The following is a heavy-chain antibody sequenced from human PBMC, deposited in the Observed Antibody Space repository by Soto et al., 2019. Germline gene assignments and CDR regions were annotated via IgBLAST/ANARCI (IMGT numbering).Heavy chain of an antibody. D-gene: IGHD5-12*01. CDR3: ARDRDGYNYLDY. Sequence: SETLSLTCTVSGGSISSSSYYWGWIRQPPGKGLEWIGSIYYSGSTYYNPSLKSRVTISVDTSKNQFSLKLSSVTAADTAVYYCARDRDGYNYLDYWGQGTLVTVSS. CDR2: IYYSGST. V-gene: IGHV4-39*01. J-gene: IGHJ4*02. CDR1: GGSISSSSYY.